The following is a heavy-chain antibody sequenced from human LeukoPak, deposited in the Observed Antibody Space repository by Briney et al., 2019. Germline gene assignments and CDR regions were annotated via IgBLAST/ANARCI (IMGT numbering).Heavy chain of an antibody. CDR1: GYTFTGYF. V-gene: IGHV1-2*02. Sequence: ASVKVSCKASGYTFTGYFMHWVRQAPGQGLEWMGWINPNSGGTNYAQKFQGRVTMTRDTSISTAYMELSRLRSDDTAVYYCARDRSGSYYPYWGQGTLVIVSS. J-gene: IGHJ4*02. CDR3: ARDRSGSYYPY. CDR2: INPNSGGT. D-gene: IGHD1-26*01.